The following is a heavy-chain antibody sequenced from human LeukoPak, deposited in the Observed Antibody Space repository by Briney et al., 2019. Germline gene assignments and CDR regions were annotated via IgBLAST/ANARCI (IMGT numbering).Heavy chain of an antibody. CDR2: ISSSSSYI. Sequence: GGSLRLSCAASGFTFSSYSMNWVRQAPGKGLEWVSSISSSSSYIYYADSVKGRFTISRDNAKNSLYLQMNSLRAEDTAVYYCARGLVDTAMVTGYYYYYYMDVWGKGTTVTVSS. D-gene: IGHD5-18*01. V-gene: IGHV3-21*01. CDR1: GFTFSSYS. J-gene: IGHJ6*03. CDR3: ARGLVDTAMVTGYYYYYYMDV.